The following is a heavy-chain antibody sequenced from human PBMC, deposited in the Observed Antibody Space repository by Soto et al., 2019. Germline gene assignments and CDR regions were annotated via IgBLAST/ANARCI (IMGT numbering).Heavy chain of an antibody. CDR2: INANSGGT. Sequence: ASVKVSCNASGYTFSDYYMHWVRQAPGQGLEWMGWINANSGGTTYAQKFQGRVTMTRDTSISTAYMELSRLSSDDTAIYYCARLQIEVAGTNWGQGTLVTVSS. CDR1: GYTFSDYY. D-gene: IGHD6-19*01. V-gene: IGHV1-2*02. CDR3: ARLQIEVAGTN. J-gene: IGHJ4*02.